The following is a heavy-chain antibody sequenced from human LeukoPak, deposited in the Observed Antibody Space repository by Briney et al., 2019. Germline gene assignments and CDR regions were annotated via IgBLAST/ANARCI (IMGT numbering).Heavy chain of an antibody. D-gene: IGHD2-21*02. Sequence: SETLPLTCTVSGGSISSYYWSWIRQPPGKGLEWIGYIYYSGSTNYNPSLKSRVTISVDTSKNQFSLKLSSVTAADTAVYYCARESVVTVFDYWGQEPWSPSPQ. CDR3: ARESVVTVFDY. V-gene: IGHV4-59*01. J-gene: IGHJ4*01. CDR2: IYYSGST. CDR1: GGSISSYY.